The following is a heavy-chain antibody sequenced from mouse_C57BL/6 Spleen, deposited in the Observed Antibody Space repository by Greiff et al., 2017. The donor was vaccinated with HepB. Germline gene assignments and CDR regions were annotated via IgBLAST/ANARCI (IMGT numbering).Heavy chain of an antibody. CDR3: AVNWSWYFDV. D-gene: IGHD4-1*01. V-gene: IGHV1-81*01. CDR2: IYPRSGNT. J-gene: IGHJ1*03. Sequence: VKLMESGAELARPGASVKLSCKASGYTFTSYGISWVKQRTGQGLEWIGEIYPRSGNTYYNEKFKGKATLTADKSSSTAYMELRSLTSEDSAVYFCAVNWSWYFDVWGTGTTVTVSS. CDR1: GYTFTSYG.